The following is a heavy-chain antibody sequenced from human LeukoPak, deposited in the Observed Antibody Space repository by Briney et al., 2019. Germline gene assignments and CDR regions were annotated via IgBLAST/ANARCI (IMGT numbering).Heavy chain of an antibody. V-gene: IGHV3-69-1*01. CDR2: ISRSGPT. J-gene: IGHJ4*02. D-gene: IGHD1-26*01. Sequence: PGGSLRLSCTASGFTFSAYDMHWVRQAPGKGLEWVSGISRSGPTYYTDSVKGRFTISRDNAKNSLYLQMNSLRAEDTAVYYCARPSVGANNFYFDYWGQGTLVTVSS. CDR1: GFTFSAYD. CDR3: ARPSVGANNFYFDY.